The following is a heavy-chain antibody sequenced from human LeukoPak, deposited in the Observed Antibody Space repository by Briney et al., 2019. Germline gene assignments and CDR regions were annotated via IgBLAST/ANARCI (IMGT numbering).Heavy chain of an antibody. CDR2: FTTGANYT. D-gene: IGHD3-10*01. J-gene: IGHJ4*02. V-gene: IGHV3-23*03. CDR3: AKDHGITMVRGPDSPSAVDY. Sequence: GGSLRLSCAASGFTVSSFAMSWVRQAPGKGLEWVSVFTTGANYTYYADSVKGRFTISRDNSKNTLYLQMNSLRAEDTAVYYCAKDHGITMVRGPDSPSAVDYWGQGTLVTVSS. CDR1: GFTVSSFA.